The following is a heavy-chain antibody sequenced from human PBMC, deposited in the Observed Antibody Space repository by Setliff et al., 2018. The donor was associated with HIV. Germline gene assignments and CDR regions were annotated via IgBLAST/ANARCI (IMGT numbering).Heavy chain of an antibody. D-gene: IGHD1-26*01. V-gene: IGHV4-38-2*02. J-gene: IGHJ4*02. CDR1: SGSVNNYW. Sequence: PSETLSLTCNVSSGSVNNYWWTWIRQPPGKGLEWIASIYHSGSTYYNPSLKSRVIISVDTSKNQFSLKLNSVTAADTAIYYCARAGMGALRSLFDYWGQGTLVTVSS. CDR3: ARAGMGALRSLFDY. CDR2: IYHSGST.